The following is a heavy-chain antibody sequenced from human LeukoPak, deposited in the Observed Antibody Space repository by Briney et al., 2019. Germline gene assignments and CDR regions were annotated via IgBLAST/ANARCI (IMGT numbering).Heavy chain of an antibody. CDR2: INQNGGEK. J-gene: IGHJ4*02. CDR1: GFTFNNYA. V-gene: IGHV3-7*01. CDR3: ARYRHLGY. Sequence: QTGGSLRLSCAASGFTFNNYAMNWVRQAPGKGLEWVANINQNGGEKYYVDSVKGRFTISRDNGKNSLYLQMNSLRAEDTAVYYCARYRHLGYWGQGTLVTVSS.